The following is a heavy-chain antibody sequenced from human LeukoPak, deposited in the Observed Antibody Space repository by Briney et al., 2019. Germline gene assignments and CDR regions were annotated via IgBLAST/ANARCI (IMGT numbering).Heavy chain of an antibody. CDR1: GFTFNTYW. CDR2: ISASGP. CDR3: AKDHESDGYPCLDH. J-gene: IGHJ4*02. V-gene: IGHV3-23*01. D-gene: IGHD3-22*01. Sequence: GGSLRLSCAASGFTFNTYWMTWVRQAPGRGLEWVSTISASGPYYADAVRGRFTISRDNSRNTLSLQMDSLRAEDTAVYYCAKDHESDGYPCLDHWGLGTLVTVSS.